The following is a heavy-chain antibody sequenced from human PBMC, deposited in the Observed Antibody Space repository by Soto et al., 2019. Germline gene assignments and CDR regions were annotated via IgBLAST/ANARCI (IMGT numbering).Heavy chain of an antibody. CDR2: IYHGGST. Sequence: QLQLQESGSGLVKPSQTLSLTCDVSGDSISIGGYSWNWLRKPPGKGLQWIGYIYHGGSTYYNPSLKSRVIISVDRSKIHFSLNLTSVTAADTAVYYCARESRLGYRFFDNWGQGILVTVSS. V-gene: IGHV4-30-2*01. D-gene: IGHD5-12*01. CDR3: ARESRLGYRFFDN. J-gene: IGHJ4*02. CDR1: GDSISIGGYS.